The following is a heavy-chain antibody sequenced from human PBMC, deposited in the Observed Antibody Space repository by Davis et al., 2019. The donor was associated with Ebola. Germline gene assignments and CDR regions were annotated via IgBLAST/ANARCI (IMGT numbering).Heavy chain of an antibody. D-gene: IGHD5-24*01. CDR1: GFTFDDYA. Sequence: SLKISCAASGFTFDDYAMHWVRQAPGKGLEWVSGISWNSGSIGYADSVKGRFTISRDNAKNSLYLQMNSLRAEDTALYYCAKGAVEMATIALGYFDLWGRGTLVTVSS. CDR3: AKGAVEMATIALGYFDL. V-gene: IGHV3-9*01. J-gene: IGHJ2*01. CDR2: ISWNSGSI.